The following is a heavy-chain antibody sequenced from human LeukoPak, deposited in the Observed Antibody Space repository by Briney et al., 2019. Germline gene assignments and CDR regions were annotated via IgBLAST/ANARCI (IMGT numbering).Heavy chain of an antibody. V-gene: IGHV3-66*01. J-gene: IGHJ4*02. CDR1: GFTVSSNY. D-gene: IGHD3-22*01. CDR3: AREVEEYYYDSSGHFDY. Sequence: GGSLRLSCAASGFTVSSNYMSWVRQAPGKGLEWVSVIYSGGSTYYADSVKGRFTISRDNSKNTLYLQTNSLRAEDTAVYYCAREVEEYYYDSSGHFDYWGQGTLVTVSS. CDR2: IYSGGST.